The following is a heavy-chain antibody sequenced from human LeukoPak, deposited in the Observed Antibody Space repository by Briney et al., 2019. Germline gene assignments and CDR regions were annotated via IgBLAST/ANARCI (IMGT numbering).Heavy chain of an antibody. D-gene: IGHD3-16*02. V-gene: IGHV1-18*04. CDR3: ARDGYYDYVWGSYRNDDAFDI. Sequence: ASVKVSCKASGYTFTGYYMHWVRQAPGQGLEWMGWISAYNGNTNYAQKLQGRVTMTTDTSTSTAYMELRSLRSDDTAVYYCARDGYYDYVWGSYRNDDAFDIWGQGTMVTVSS. CDR2: ISAYNGNT. J-gene: IGHJ3*02. CDR1: GYTFTGYY.